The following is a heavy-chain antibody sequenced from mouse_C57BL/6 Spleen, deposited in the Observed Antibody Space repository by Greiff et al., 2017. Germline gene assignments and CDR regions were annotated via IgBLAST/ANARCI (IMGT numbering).Heavy chain of an antibody. CDR1: GFSLTSYA. J-gene: IGHJ4*01. D-gene: IGHD2-4*01. V-gene: IGHV2-9-1*01. CDR2: IWTGGGT. CDR3: DRNGGYDYDGTSYYYAMDY. Sequence: QVQLQQSGPGLVAPSQSLSITCTVSGFSLTSYAISWVRQPPGKGLEWLGVIWTGGGTNYNSALKSRLSISKDNSKSQVFLKMNSLQTDDTARYYCDRNGGYDYDGTSYYYAMDYWGQGTSVTVSS.